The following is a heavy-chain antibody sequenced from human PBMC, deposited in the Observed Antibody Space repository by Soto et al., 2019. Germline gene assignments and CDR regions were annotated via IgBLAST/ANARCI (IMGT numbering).Heavy chain of an antibody. V-gene: IGHV3-21*01. CDR1: GFTFSSYD. J-gene: IGHJ4*02. CDR3: ARGRQHQLFPLDF. D-gene: IGHD3-10*01. CDR2: VSSTSFYI. Sequence: EVQLVESGGGLVKPGGSLRLSCAASGFTFSSYDMNWVRQAPGKGLEWVSSVSSTSFYIYYADSLKGRFTVSRDNTKYTLYLQMKSLRAEDTAVYFCARGRQHQLFPLDFWGQGTLVTVSS.